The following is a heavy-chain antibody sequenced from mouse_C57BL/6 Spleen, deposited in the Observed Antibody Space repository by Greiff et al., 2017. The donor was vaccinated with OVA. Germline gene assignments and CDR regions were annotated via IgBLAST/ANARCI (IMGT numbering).Heavy chain of an antibody. J-gene: IGHJ2*01. V-gene: IGHV1-55*01. CDR2: IYPGSGST. Sequence: QVQLQQPGAELVKPGASVKMSCKASGYTFTSYWITWVKQRPGQGLEWIGDIYPGSGSTSYNEKFKSKATLTVDTSSSTAYMQLSSLTSEDSAVYYGTRYYYGSSLFDYWGQGTTLTVSS. D-gene: IGHD1-1*01. CDR1: GYTFTSYW. CDR3: TRYYYGSSLFDY.